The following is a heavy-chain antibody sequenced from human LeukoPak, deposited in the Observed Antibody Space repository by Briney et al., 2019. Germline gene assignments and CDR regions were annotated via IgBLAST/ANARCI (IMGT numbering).Heavy chain of an antibody. CDR2: IYYSGST. CDR1: GGSISSGGYY. CDR3: ARERQGGRGYSAYETLFDY. D-gene: IGHD5-12*01. V-gene: IGHV4-31*03. J-gene: IGHJ4*02. Sequence: SETLSLTCTVSGGSISSGGYYWSWIRQHPGKGLEWIGYIYYSGSTYYNPSLKSRVTISVDTSKNQFSLKLSSVTAADTAVYYCARERQGGRGYSAYETLFDYWGQGTLVTVSS.